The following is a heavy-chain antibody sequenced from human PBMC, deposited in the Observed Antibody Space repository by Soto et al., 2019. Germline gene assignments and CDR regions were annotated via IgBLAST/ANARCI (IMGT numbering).Heavy chain of an antibody. J-gene: IGHJ4*02. CDR2: INHSGST. CDR1: GRSFSGYY. V-gene: IGHV4-34*01. D-gene: IGHD2-21*01. Sequence: QVQLQQWGAGLLKPSETLSLTCAVYGRSFSGYYWSWIRQPPGKGLEWIGEINHSGSTNYNPSLKSRVTISVDTSKNHFSLTLSSLTAADTDVYYCARAYGGDVFDYWGQGTLVTVSS. CDR3: ARAYGGDVFDY.